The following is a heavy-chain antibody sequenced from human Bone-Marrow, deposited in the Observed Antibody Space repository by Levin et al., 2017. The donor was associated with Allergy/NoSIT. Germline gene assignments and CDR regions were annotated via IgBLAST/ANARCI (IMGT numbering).Heavy chain of an antibody. V-gene: IGHV3-48*03. CDR3: AKIFGVCSGGRCR. CDR1: GFMFSTYE. J-gene: IGHJ4*02. D-gene: IGHD2-15*01. Sequence: GESLKISCTGSGFMFSTYEMNWVRQAPGKGLEWVSYISGTGHTIYYADSVKGRFTISRDNAKNSLYLQMNSLRAEDTAVYYCAKIFGVCSGGRCRWGQGTLVTVSS. CDR2: ISGTGHTI.